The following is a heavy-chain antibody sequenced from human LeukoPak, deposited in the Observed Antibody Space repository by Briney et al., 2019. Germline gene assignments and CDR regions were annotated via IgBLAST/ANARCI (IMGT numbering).Heavy chain of an antibody. CDR1: GFTFGSQV. Sequence: GGSLRLSCAASGFTFGSQVMRWVRQAPGKGLEWVSTISAGGATFYSDSVRGRFTISRDNSKNSLYLQMNSLRAEDTAVYYCAKRSGSLNYYEYWGQGTLVTVSS. CDR2: ISAGGAT. V-gene: IGHV3-23*01. D-gene: IGHD1-26*01. CDR3: AKRSGSLNYYEY. J-gene: IGHJ4*02.